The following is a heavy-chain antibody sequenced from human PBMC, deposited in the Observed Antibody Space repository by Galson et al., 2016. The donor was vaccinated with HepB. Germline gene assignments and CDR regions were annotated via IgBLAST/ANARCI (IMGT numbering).Heavy chain of an antibody. Sequence: SLRLSCAASGFTFSSFHMNWVRQAPGRGLEWVSSISSSSTYIEYADSVKGRFTISRDNAKNSLYLQMNRLRAEDTAVYFCARDMAGYSYGFGVDYWGQGTLVTVSS. CDR3: ARDMAGYSYGFGVDY. J-gene: IGHJ4*02. D-gene: IGHD5-18*01. V-gene: IGHV3-21*06. CDR1: GFTFSSFH. CDR2: ISSSSTYI.